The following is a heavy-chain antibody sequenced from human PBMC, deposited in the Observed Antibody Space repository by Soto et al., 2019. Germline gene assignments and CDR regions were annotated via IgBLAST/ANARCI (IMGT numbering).Heavy chain of an antibody. CDR3: ARDPYSSSRNNWFDP. D-gene: IGHD6-13*01. CDR2: INSDGSST. Sequence: GGSLRLSCAASGFTCSSYWMHWVRQAPGKGLVWVSRINSDGSSTSYADSVKGRFTISRDNAKNTLYLQMNSLRAEDTAVYYCARDPYSSSRNNWFDPWGQGTLVTVSS. V-gene: IGHV3-74*01. J-gene: IGHJ5*02. CDR1: GFTCSSYW.